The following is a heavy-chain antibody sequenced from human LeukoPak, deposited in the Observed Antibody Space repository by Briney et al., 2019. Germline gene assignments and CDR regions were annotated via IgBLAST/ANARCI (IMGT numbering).Heavy chain of an antibody. D-gene: IGHD2-21*02. J-gene: IGHJ3*02. Sequence: SETLSLTCAVYGGSFSGYYWSWIRQPPGKGLECIGEINHSGSTKYNPSLKSRVTRSVDPSKNQFSLKLSSVTAADTAVYYGARQFLAYCGGDCYSGDAFDIWGQGTMVTVSS. V-gene: IGHV4-34*01. CDR2: INHSGST. CDR3: ARQFLAYCGGDCYSGDAFDI. CDR1: GGSFSGYY.